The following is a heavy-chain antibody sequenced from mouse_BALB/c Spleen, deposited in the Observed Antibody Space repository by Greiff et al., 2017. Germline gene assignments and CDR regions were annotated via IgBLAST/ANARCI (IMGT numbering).Heavy chain of an antibody. V-gene: IGHV7-3*02. Sequence: EVQGVESGGGLVQPGGSLRLSCATSGFTFTDYYMSWVRQPPGKALEWLGFIRNKANGYTTEYSASVKGRFTISRDNSQSILYLQMNTLRAEDSATDYCARDSTMITTGFAYWGQGTLVTVSA. CDR2: IRNKANGYTT. J-gene: IGHJ3*01. CDR3: ARDSTMITTGFAY. CDR1: GFTFTDYY. D-gene: IGHD2-4*01.